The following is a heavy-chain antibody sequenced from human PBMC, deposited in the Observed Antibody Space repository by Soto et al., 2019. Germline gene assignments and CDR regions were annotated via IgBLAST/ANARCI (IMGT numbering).Heavy chain of an antibody. CDR1: GGSFSGYY. V-gene: IGHV4-34*01. CDR2: INHSGST. D-gene: IGHD6-19*01. CDR3: ARGRGSGWYYYYGMDV. J-gene: IGHJ6*02. Sequence: QVQLQQWGAGLLKPSETLSLTCAVYGGSFSGYYWSWIRQPPGKGLEWIGEINHSGSTNYNPSLKGGSTISVDTPKNQFSRKRSSGTAADTAVYYCARGRGSGWYYYYGMDVWGQGTTVTVSS.